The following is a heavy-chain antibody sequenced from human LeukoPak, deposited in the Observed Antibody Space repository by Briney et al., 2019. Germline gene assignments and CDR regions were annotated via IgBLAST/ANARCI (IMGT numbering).Heavy chain of an antibody. J-gene: IGHJ4*02. CDR1: GFTFSSYW. D-gene: IGHD3-3*01. V-gene: IGHV3-7*01. Sequence: GGSLRLSCAASGFTFSSYWMSWVRQAPGKGLEWVANIKQDGSEKYYVDSVKGRFTISRDNAKNSLYLQMNSLRAEDTAVYYCARQYYDFWSGYYTFDYWGQGTLVTVSS. CDR3: ARQYYDFWSGYYTFDY. CDR2: IKQDGSEK.